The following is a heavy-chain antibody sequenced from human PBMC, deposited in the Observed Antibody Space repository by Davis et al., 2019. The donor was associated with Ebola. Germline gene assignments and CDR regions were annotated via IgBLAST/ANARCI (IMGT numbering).Heavy chain of an antibody. CDR1: GGSISSYY. D-gene: IGHD6-6*01. V-gene: IGHV4-59*01. CDR3: ARGPYSSSHPGWFDP. J-gene: IGHJ5*02. Sequence: PSETLSLTCTVSGGSISSYYWSWIRQPPGKGLEWIGYIYYSGSTNYNPSLKSRVTISVDTSKNQFSLKLSSVTAADTAVYYCARGPYSSSHPGWFDPWGQGTLVTVSS. CDR2: IYYSGST.